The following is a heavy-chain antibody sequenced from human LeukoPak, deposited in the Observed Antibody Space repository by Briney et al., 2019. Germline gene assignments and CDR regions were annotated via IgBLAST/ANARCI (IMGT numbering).Heavy chain of an antibody. Sequence: SETLPLTCTVSGGSISSTGYYWGWIRQPPGKGPEWIGIIYYSGTTYYNPSLKSRVTISVDTSKNQFSLKLGSVTAADTAVYYCARRPYDNSGYRNWGQGTLVTVSS. CDR2: IYYSGTT. CDR1: GGSISSTGYY. V-gene: IGHV4-39*01. CDR3: ARRPYDNSGYRN. D-gene: IGHD3-22*01. J-gene: IGHJ4*02.